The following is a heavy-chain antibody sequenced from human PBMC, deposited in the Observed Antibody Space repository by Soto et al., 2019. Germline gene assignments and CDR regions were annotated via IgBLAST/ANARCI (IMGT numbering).Heavy chain of an antibody. J-gene: IGHJ4*02. V-gene: IGHV3-30-3*01. CDR3: ATLAVGAMYYFDY. CDR1: GFTFISYA. CDR2: ISYDGSNK. Sequence: GWSLRLSCASSGFTFISYAMHWVRQAPGKGLEWVAVISYDGSNKYYADSVKGRFTISRDNSKNTLYLQMNSLRAEDTAVYYCATLAVGAMYYFDYWGQGTLVTVSS. D-gene: IGHD1-26*01.